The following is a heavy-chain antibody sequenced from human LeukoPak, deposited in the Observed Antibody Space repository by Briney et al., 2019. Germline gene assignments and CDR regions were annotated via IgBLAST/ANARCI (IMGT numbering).Heavy chain of an antibody. CDR1: GGSISTFY. CDR2: VYYTGST. Sequence: SETLSLTCTVSGGSISTFYWSWIRQPPGKGLEWIGYVYYTGSTNYNPSLKSRVTISVDTSKNQFSLKLSSVTAADTAVYYCARVATVEFDPWGQGTLVTVSS. V-gene: IGHV4-59*08. D-gene: IGHD4-17*01. J-gene: IGHJ5*02. CDR3: ARVATVEFDP.